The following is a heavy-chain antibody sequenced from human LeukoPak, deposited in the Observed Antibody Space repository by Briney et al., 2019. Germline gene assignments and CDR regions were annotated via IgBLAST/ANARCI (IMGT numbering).Heavy chain of an antibody. J-gene: IGHJ4*02. D-gene: IGHD1-26*01. CDR3: ARGDSGSYYRGGGYFDY. V-gene: IGHV3-23*01. CDR1: GFTFNSYA. Sequence: GGSLRLSCAASGFTFNSYAMSWVRQAPGKGLEWVATISGSGVNTYDADSVKGRFTISRDNSKNTLYLQMNSLRAEDTAVYYCARGDSGSYYRGGGYFDYWGQGTLVTVSS. CDR2: ISGSGVNT.